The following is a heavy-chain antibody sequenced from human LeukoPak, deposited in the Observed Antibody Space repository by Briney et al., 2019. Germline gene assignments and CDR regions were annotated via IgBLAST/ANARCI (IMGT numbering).Heavy chain of an antibody. CDR2: IRSKTDGGTA. CDR3: TRYSSGWY. CDR1: GFTFTNAW. J-gene: IGHJ4*02. V-gene: IGHV3-15*01. Sequence: PGGSLRLSCAASGFTFTNAWMSWVRQAPGKGLEWVGRIRSKTDGGTADYAAPVKGRFTISRDDSKNTLYLRMNSLKAEDTAVYYCTRYSSGWYWGQGTLVTVSS. D-gene: IGHD6-19*01.